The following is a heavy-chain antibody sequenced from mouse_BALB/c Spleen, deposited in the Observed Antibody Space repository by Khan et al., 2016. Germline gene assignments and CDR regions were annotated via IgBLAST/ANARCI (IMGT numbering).Heavy chain of an antibody. J-gene: IGHJ3*01. CDR2: IYWDDDK. CDR3: AADDSFAY. D-gene: IGHD2-13*01. V-gene: IGHV8-12*01. Sequence: QVTLKESGPGILQPSQTLSLTCSFSGFSLSTSGMAVSWVRQPSGKGLEWLAHIYWDDDKRSNPSLKSRHTISKDPSSNQVFLKITSVDTADTATYYCAADDSFAYWGQGTLVTVSA. CDR1: GFSLSTSGMA.